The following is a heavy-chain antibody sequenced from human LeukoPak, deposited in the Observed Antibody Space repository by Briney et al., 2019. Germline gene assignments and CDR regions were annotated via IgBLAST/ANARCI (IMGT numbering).Heavy chain of an antibody. CDR3: TTDHRGESSSHDY. J-gene: IGHJ4*02. Sequence: SGGSLRLSCAASGFTFSNAWMSWVRQAPGKGLEWVGRIKSKTDGGTTDYAAPVKGRFTISGDDSKNTLYLQMNSLKTEDTAVYYCTTDHRGESSSHDYWGQGTLVTVSS. V-gene: IGHV3-15*01. D-gene: IGHD6-6*01. CDR2: IKSKTDGGTT. CDR1: GFTFSNAW.